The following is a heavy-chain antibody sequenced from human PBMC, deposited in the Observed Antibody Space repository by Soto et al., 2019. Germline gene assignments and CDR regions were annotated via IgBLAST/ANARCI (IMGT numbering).Heavy chain of an antibody. V-gene: IGHV1-69*13. CDR2: IIPIFGTA. D-gene: IGHD3-22*01. CDR3: ARVVNYYDSSGYYYGVLYYFDY. CDR1: GGTFSGYA. Sequence: SVKVSCKASGGTFSGYAISWVRQAPGQGLEWMGGIIPIFGTANYAQKFQGRVTITADESTSTAYMELSSLRSEDTAVYYCARVVNYYDSSGYYYGVLYYFDYWGQGTLVTVSS. J-gene: IGHJ4*02.